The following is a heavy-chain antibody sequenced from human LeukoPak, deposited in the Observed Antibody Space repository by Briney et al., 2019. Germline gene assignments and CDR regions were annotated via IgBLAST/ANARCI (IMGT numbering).Heavy chain of an antibody. J-gene: IGHJ5*02. CDR1: GGSFSGYY. CDR2: INHRGST. D-gene: IGHD6-13*01. Sequence: PSETLSLTCAVYGGSFSGYYWSWIRQPPGKGLEWIGEINHRGSTNYNPSLKSRVTISVDTSKNQFSLKLSSVTAADTAVYYCARRGAAAGTFYWFDPWGQGTLVTVSS. V-gene: IGHV4-34*01. CDR3: ARRGAAAGTFYWFDP.